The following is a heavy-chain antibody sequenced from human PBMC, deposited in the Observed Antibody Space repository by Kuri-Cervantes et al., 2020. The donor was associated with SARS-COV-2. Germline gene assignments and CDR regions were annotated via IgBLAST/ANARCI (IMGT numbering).Heavy chain of an antibody. CDR3: AKDPTATTEYYYAMDV. V-gene: IGHV3-23*01. J-gene: IGHJ6*02. CDR1: GFSFSSYA. CDR2: ISGSGTGA. D-gene: IGHD1-7*01. Sequence: GGSLRLSCEASGFSFSSYAMSWVRQAPGKGLEWVSVISGSGTGAYYADSVKGRFTISRDNSKNTLYLQMNSLRAEDTAVYFCAKDPTATTEYYYAMDVWGQETTVTVSS.